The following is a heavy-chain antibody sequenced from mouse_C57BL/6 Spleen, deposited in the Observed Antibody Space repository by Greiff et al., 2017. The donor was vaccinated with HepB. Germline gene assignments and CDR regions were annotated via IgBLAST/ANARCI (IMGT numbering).Heavy chain of an antibody. D-gene: IGHD3-3*01. J-gene: IGHJ1*03. CDR3: ARKLGEAHWYFDV. CDR2: INPSNGGT. V-gene: IGHV1-53*01. Sequence: VQLQQPGTELVKPGASVKLSCKASGYTFTSYWMHWVKQSPGQGLEWIGNINPSNGGTNYTEKFKSKATLTVDNTSSTTSMQLSSLTSEDSAVYYCARKLGEAHWYFDVWGTGTTVTVSS. CDR1: GYTFTSYW.